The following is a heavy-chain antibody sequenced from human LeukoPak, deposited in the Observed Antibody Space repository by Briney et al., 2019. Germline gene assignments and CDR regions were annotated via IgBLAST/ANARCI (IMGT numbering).Heavy chain of an antibody. CDR2: IYHSGST. J-gene: IGHJ4*02. CDR1: GYSISCGYY. Sequence: SETLSLTCAVSGYSISCGYYWGWIRQPPGKGLEWIGTIYHSGSTYYNPSLKSRVTISVDTSKNQFSLKLSSVTAADTAVYYCARAGGYSGSYYEFDYWGQGTLVTVSS. D-gene: IGHD1-26*01. CDR3: ARAGGYSGSYYEFDY. V-gene: IGHV4-38-2*01.